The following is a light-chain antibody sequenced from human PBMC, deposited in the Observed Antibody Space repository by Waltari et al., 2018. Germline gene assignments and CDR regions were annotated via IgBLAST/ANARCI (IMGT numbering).Light chain of an antibody. CDR1: QSVSSSY. V-gene: IGKV3-20*01. CDR2: GAS. CDR3: QQYDNLPMYT. Sequence: EIVLTQSPGTLSLSPGERATLSCRASQSVSSSYLAWYQQKPGQAPRLLIYGASSRATGIPDRFSGSGSGTDFTLTISRLEPEDFAVYYCQQYDNLPMYTFGQGTKLEIK. J-gene: IGKJ2*01.